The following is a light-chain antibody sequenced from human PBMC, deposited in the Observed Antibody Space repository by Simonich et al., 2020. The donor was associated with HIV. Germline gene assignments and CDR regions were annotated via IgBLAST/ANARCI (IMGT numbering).Light chain of an antibody. CDR3: QQYYSTPLT. J-gene: IGKJ4*01. CDR2: WAS. CDR1: QSILYSSNNMNY. V-gene: IGKV4-1*01. Sequence: DIVLTQSPDSLAVSLGERATINCKSSQSILYSSNNMNYLTWYQQKPGQPPKLLIYWASTRESGVPDRFSGSGSGTDFTLTISSLRAEDVAVYFCQQYYSTPLTLGGGTKVEIK.